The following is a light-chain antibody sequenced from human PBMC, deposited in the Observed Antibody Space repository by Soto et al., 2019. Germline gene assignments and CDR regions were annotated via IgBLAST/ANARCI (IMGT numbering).Light chain of an antibody. CDR3: QQYGGSPST. CDR2: DAS. Sequence: IVLTQSPGTLSLSPGDRATLSFRASQTVFKNYLAWYQQKPGQAPRLLIYDASTRAAGISDRISGSGSGTDFTLTVNRLEPADFAVYYCQQYGGSPSTFGGGTKVEIK. CDR1: QTVFKNY. J-gene: IGKJ4*01. V-gene: IGKV3-20*01.